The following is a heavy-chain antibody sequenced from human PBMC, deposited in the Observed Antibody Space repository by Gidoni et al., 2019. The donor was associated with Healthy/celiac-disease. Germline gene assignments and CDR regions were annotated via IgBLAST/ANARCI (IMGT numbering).Heavy chain of an antibody. CDR3: AKDCRHSSGWYDWFDP. CDR2: ISGSGGST. CDR1: GFTFSSYA. Sequence: EVQLLESGGGLVQPGGSLRLSCAASGFTFSSYAMSWVRQAPGKGLEWVSAISGSGGSTYYADSVKGRFTISRDNSKNTLYLQMNSLRAEDTAVYYCAKDCRHSSGWYDWFDPWGQGTLVTVSS. V-gene: IGHV3-23*01. J-gene: IGHJ5*02. D-gene: IGHD6-19*01.